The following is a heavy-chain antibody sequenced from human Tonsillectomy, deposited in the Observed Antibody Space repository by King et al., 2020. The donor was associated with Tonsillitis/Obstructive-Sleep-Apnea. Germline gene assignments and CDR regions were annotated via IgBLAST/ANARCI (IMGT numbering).Heavy chain of an antibody. Sequence: VQLVESGGGVVQPGRSLRLSCAASGFTFSSYAMHRVRQAPGKGLEWVAVISYDGRNKCYADSVKGRFTISRDNSKNTLYLQMNSLRAEDTAVYYCARDSTPSVYRHFDYWGQGTLVTVSS. CDR1: GFTFSSYA. CDR3: ARDSTPSVYRHFDY. V-gene: IGHV3-30*17. CDR2: ISYDGRNK. J-gene: IGHJ4*02.